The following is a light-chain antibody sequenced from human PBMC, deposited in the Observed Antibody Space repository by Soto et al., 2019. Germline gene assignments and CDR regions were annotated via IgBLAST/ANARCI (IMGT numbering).Light chain of an antibody. V-gene: IGKV3-20*01. Sequence: EIVLTQSPGTLSLSPGERATLSCRASQSVSNSYLAWYQQKPGQAPRLLIYDASSRATDIPDRFSGSGSGTDFTLTISSLEPEDFALYYCQQYATSLLTFGQGTRLEIK. J-gene: IGKJ5*01. CDR3: QQYATSLLT. CDR1: QSVSNSY. CDR2: DAS.